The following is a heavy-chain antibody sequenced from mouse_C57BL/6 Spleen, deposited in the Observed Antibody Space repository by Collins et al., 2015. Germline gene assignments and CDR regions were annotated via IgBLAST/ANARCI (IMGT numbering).Heavy chain of an antibody. CDR3: ARYGTGSGAMDY. Sequence: EVMLVESGGGLVRPGGSLKLSCAASGFTFSSYTMSWVRQTPEKRLEWVATISSGGGNTYYPDSVKGRFTISRDNAKNNLYLQMSSLRSEDTALYYCARYGTGSGAMDYWGQGTSVTVSS. CDR2: ISSGGGNT. V-gene: IGHV5-9*03. J-gene: IGHJ4*01. D-gene: IGHD4-1*01. CDR1: GFTFSSYT.